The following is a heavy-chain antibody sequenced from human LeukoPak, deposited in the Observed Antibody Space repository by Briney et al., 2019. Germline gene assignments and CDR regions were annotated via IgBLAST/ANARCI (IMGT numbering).Heavy chain of an antibody. CDR2: TKQDGGER. CDR1: GPDFTTHW. Sequence: GGSLRLSCAASGPDFTTHWMSWVRQPPGKGLEWVANTKQDGGERYYVDAVKGRFTTSRDNAKNSVFLLMDSLRVEDTAVYYCVRGGRRHDASAYTESPDYWGQGTLVTVSS. CDR3: VRGGRRHDASAYTESPDY. D-gene: IGHD3-22*01. V-gene: IGHV3-7*01. J-gene: IGHJ4*02.